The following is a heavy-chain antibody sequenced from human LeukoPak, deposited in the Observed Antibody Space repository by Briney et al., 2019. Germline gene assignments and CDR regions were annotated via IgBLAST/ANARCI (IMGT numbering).Heavy chain of an antibody. D-gene: IGHD6-19*01. CDR1: GDSITTYY. CDR3: ARAGQWLVNKDDAFDI. J-gene: IGHJ3*02. CDR2: IYYSGVT. V-gene: IGHV4-59*08. Sequence: SETLSLTCTVPGDSITTYYWSWIRQPPGKGLEYIGYIYYSGVTNYQPSLKSRVTMSLDTSKNQFSLNLTSATAADTAVYYCARAGQWLVNKDDAFDIWGQGTKVTVSS.